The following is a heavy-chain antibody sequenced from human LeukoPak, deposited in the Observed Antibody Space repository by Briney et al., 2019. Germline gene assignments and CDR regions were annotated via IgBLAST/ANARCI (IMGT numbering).Heavy chain of an antibody. CDR2: IHYSGAT. CDR3: ARSRGGYGDYGNWFDP. CDR1: GGPIISFF. J-gene: IGHJ5*02. Sequence: SETLSLTCNVSGGPIISFFWSWIRKTPGKGLEWIGYIHYSGATRYNPSLQDRLTISVDTSKNQFSLDLTSVTAADTAGYYCARSRGGYGDYGNWFDPWGQGTLVSVSS. V-gene: IGHV4-59*01. D-gene: IGHD4-17*01.